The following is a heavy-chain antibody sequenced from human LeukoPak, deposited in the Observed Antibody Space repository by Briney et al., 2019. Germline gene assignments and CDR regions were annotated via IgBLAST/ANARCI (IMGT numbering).Heavy chain of an antibody. Sequence: ASVKVSCKASGYTFTSYGISWVRQAPGQGLEWMGWTSANNGNTNYAQKLQGRVTMTTDTSTSTAYMELRSLRSDDTAVYYCARVLGSRYYYDSSGYLDYWGQGTLVTVSS. CDR2: TSANNGNT. CDR3: ARVLGSRYYYDSSGYLDY. J-gene: IGHJ4*02. D-gene: IGHD3-22*01. CDR1: GYTFTSYG. V-gene: IGHV1-18*01.